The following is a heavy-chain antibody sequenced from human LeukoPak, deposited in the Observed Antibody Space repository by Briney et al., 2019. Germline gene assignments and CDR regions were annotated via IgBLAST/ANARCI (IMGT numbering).Heavy chain of an antibody. V-gene: IGHV3-48*03. Sequence: SGGSLRLSCAASGFTFRSYEMNWVRQAPGKGLEWVSYITSSGSTIYYADSVKGRFTISRDNAKNSLYLQMNSLRAEDTAVYYCASTHGDRPAYWGQGTLVTVSS. D-gene: IGHD4-17*01. CDR2: ITSSGSTI. CDR1: GFTFRSYE. CDR3: ASTHGDRPAY. J-gene: IGHJ4*02.